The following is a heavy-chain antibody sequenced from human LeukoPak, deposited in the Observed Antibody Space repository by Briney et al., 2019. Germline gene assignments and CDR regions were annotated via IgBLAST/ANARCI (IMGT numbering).Heavy chain of an antibody. Sequence: GGSLRLSCAASGFTFSSYWMHWVRHAPGKGLVWVSRINSDGSSTSYADSVKGRFTISRDNAKNTLYLQMNSLRAEDTAVYYCARVSGGWYFGFDYWGQGTLVTVSS. CDR3: ARVSGGWYFGFDY. CDR2: INSDGSST. D-gene: IGHD6-19*01. CDR1: GFTFSSYW. V-gene: IGHV3-74*01. J-gene: IGHJ4*02.